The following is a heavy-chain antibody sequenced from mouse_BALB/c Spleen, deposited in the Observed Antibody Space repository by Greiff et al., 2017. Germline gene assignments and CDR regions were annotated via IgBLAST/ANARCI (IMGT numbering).Heavy chain of an antibody. CDR1: GYTFTSYW. D-gene: IGHD1-1*01. J-gene: IGHJ3*01. CDR2: INPSNGRT. V-gene: IGHV1S81*02. CDR3: ARHYYGSSPWFAY. Sequence: VQLQQPGAELVKPGASVKLSCKASGYTFTSYWMHWVQQRPGQGLEWIGEINPSNGRTNYNEKFKSKATLTVDKASSTAYMQLSSLTSEDSAVYYCARHYYGSSPWFAYWGQGTLVTVSA.